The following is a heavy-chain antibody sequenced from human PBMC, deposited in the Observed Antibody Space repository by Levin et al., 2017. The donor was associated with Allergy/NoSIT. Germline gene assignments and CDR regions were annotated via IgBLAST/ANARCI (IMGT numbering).Heavy chain of an antibody. Sequence: CAASGFTFDDYGMNWVRQAPGKGREGGAGINWKGGRTGYADSVKGRFTISRDNAKNSLYLQMNSLRAEDTALYYCARDKGIAVAGGFDYWGQGTLVTVSS. V-gene: IGHV3-20*04. CDR3: ARDKGIAVAGGFDY. J-gene: IGHJ4*02. CDR1: GFTFDDYG. CDR2: INWKGGRT. D-gene: IGHD6-19*01.